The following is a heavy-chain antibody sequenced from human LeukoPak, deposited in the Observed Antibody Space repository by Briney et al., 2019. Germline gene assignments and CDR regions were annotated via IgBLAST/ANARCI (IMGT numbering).Heavy chain of an antibody. CDR3: AKAGPIFGVVSSYGMDV. CDR2: ISGSGGST. V-gene: IGHV3-23*01. J-gene: IGHJ6*02. CDR1: GFTFSSYA. Sequence: GGSLRLSCAASGFTFSSYAMSWVRQAPGKGLEWVSAISGSGGSTYYADSVKGRFTISRDNSKNTLYLQMNSLRAEDTAVYYCAKAGPIFGVVSSYGMDVWGQGTLVTVSS. D-gene: IGHD3-3*01.